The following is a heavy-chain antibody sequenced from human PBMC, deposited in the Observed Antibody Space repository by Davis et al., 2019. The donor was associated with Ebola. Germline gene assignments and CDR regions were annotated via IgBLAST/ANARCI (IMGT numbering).Heavy chain of an antibody. V-gene: IGHV1-46*01. CDR2: INPSGGST. CDR3: ARAQFPTTSDH. Sequence: ASVKVSCKASGYTFTSYYMHWVRQAPGQGLEWMGIINPSGGSTSYAQKFQGRVTMTRDTSTSTVYMEVGSLSSDDTAVYYCARAQFPTTSDHWGQGTLVTVSS. J-gene: IGHJ4*02. CDR1: GYTFTSYY. D-gene: IGHD1-1*01.